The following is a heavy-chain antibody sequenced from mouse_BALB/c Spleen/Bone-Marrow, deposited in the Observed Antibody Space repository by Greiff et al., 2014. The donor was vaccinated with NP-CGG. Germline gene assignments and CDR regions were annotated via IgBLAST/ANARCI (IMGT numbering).Heavy chain of an antibody. Sequence: VQLQQSGAEVVNPGASVKLSRRTSGYTFTNYWIQWVKQRPGQGLGWIGEIFPGTDTTYYNEKFKDKATLTIDTSSSTAYMQLSNLTSEDSAVYFCARNYDYDEGAWVTYWGQGTLVTVSA. J-gene: IGHJ3*01. CDR2: IFPGTDTT. V-gene: IGHV1S132*01. CDR1: GYTFTNYW. CDR3: ARNYDYDEGAWVTY. D-gene: IGHD2-4*01.